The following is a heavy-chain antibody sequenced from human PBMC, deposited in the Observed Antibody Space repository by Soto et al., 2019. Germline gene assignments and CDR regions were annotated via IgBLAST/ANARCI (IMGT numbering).Heavy chain of an antibody. J-gene: IGHJ4*02. CDR3: ARSGSGYYYVFDY. D-gene: IGHD3-22*01. Sequence: SETLSLTCTVSVGSISSYYWSWIRQPPGKGLEWIGYIYYSGSTNYNPSLKSRVTISVDTSKNQFSLKLSSVTAADTAVYYCARSGSGYYYVFDYWGQGTLVTVSS. CDR2: IYYSGST. CDR1: VGSISSYY. V-gene: IGHV4-59*01.